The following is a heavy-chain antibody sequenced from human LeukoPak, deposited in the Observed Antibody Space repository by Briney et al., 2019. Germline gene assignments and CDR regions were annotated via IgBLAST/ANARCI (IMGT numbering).Heavy chain of an antibody. CDR1: GGSFSGYY. CDR3: ARGIPDSSSRAPGFDP. J-gene: IGHJ5*02. D-gene: IGHD6-13*01. V-gene: IGHV4-34*01. Sequence: SETLSLTCAVYGGSFSGYYWSWIRQPPGKGLEWIGEINHSGSTNYNPSLKSRVTISVDTSKNQFSLKLSSVTAADTAVYYCARGIPDSSSRAPGFDPWGQGTLVTVSS. CDR2: INHSGST.